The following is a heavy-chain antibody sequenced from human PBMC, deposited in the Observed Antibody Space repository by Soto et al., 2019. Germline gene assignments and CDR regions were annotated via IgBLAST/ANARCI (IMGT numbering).Heavy chain of an antibody. D-gene: IGHD4-4*01. V-gene: IGHV1-18*01. Sequence: ASGKVSGKSSAYSFSIYGISWVRQAPWQGLEWMGWIICYMVTTTYAQNLQSRVTRTTDKSTSTAYMELRSLRSDDPAVYYCARRRLGTTGGSFFHYYGMDVWGQGTTVTVSP. CDR2: IICYMVTT. CDR3: ARRRLGTTGGSFFHYYGMDV. J-gene: IGHJ6*01. CDR1: AYSFSIYG.